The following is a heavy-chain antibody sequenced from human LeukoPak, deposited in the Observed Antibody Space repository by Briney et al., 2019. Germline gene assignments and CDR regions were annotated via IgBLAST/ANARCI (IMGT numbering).Heavy chain of an antibody. D-gene: IGHD6-13*01. CDR2: IYYSGST. J-gene: IGHJ4*02. V-gene: IGHV4-31*03. Sequence: SGTLSLTCTVSGGSISSGGYYWSWIRQHPGKGLEWIGYIYYSGSTYYNPSLKSRVTISVDTSKNQFSLKLSSVTAADTAVYYCARDTAAATVDYWGQGTLVTVSS. CDR1: GGSISSGGYY. CDR3: ARDTAAATVDY.